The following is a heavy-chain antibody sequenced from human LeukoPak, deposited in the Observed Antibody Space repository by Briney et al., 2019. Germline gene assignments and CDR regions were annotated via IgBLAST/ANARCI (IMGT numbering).Heavy chain of an antibody. V-gene: IGHV1-46*01. CDR1: GYTFTSYY. CDR3: ARGGGVDTAMVRGAFDI. D-gene: IGHD5-18*01. Sequence: AASVKVSCKASGYTFTSYYMHWVRQAPGQGLEWMGIINPSGGSTSYAQKFQGRVTMTRDTSTSTVYMELSSLRSEDTAVYCCARGGGVDTAMVRGAFDIWGQGTMVTVSS. J-gene: IGHJ3*02. CDR2: INPSGGST.